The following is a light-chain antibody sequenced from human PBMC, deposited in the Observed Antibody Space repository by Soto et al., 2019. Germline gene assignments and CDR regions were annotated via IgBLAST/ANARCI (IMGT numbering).Light chain of an antibody. CDR3: QQRSNWPRALT. Sequence: EIVLTQSPATLSLSPGERATLSCRASQSVYNYLAWYQQKPGQAPRLLIYDASIRATGIPARFSGSGSGTDFPLTISSPEPEDFAVYYCQQRSNWPRALTFGGGTKVEIK. V-gene: IGKV3-11*01. J-gene: IGKJ4*01. CDR1: QSVYNY. CDR2: DAS.